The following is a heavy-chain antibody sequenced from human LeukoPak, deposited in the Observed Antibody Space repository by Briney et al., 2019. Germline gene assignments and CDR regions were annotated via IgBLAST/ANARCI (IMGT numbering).Heavy chain of an antibody. J-gene: IGHJ6*03. V-gene: IGHV4-34*01. CDR1: GGSFSGYQ. Sequence: SETLSLTCAVYGGSFSGYQWSWIRQPPGKGLEWIGEVTRSGVTYYNPSVKSRVTMSVDTSKNQFSLKLSSVTAADTAVYYCARAFSLALVNWGSEYSYYYMDVWAKGTTVSVS. D-gene: IGHD3-16*01. CDR3: ARAFSLALVNWGSEYSYYYMDV. CDR2: VTRSGVT.